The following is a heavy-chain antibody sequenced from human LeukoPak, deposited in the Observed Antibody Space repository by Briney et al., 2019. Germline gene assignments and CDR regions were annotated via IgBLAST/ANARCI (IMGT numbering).Heavy chain of an antibody. J-gene: IGHJ4*02. CDR1: GGTFSSYA. Sequence: VASVKVSCKASGGTFSSYAISWVRQAPGQGLEWMGRIISILGIANYAQKFQGRVTITADKSTSTAYMELSSLRSEDTAVYYCARAHSSSSIWGQGTLVTVSS. D-gene: IGHD6-6*01. V-gene: IGHV1-69*04. CDR2: IISILGIA. CDR3: ARAHSSSSI.